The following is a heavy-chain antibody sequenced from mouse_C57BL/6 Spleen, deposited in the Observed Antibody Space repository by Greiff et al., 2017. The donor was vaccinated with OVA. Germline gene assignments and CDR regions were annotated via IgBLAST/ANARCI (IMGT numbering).Heavy chain of an antibody. CDR1: GYTFTSYW. Sequence: QVQLQQPGAELVKPGASVKMSCKASGYTFTSYWITWVKQRPGQGLEWIGDIYPGSGSTNYNEKFKSKATLTVDTSSSTAYMQLSSLTSEDSAVYYCARSDYDGWYFDGWGTGTTVTVSS. J-gene: IGHJ1*03. CDR3: ARSDYDGWYFDG. CDR2: IYPGSGST. D-gene: IGHD2-4*01. V-gene: IGHV1-55*01.